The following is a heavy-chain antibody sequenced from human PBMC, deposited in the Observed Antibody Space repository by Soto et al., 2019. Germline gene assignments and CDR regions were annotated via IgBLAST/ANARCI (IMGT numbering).Heavy chain of an antibody. CDR2: SSWYDDK. CDR3: DHSPDYGEYVWFG. J-gene: IGHJ4*01. CDR1: GFSLSTSGVA. D-gene: IGHD4-17*01. V-gene: IGHV2-5*01. Sequence: QITLEDSGPPLVKPTQTLTLTCTFSGFSLSTSGVAVGWISQHPGTTLEWLALSSWYDDKLYSPSLKSSLTSTKDTSKNQVVLTMTNIDPVDTDTYDGDHSPDYGEYVWFGWGQGTMVTVSS.